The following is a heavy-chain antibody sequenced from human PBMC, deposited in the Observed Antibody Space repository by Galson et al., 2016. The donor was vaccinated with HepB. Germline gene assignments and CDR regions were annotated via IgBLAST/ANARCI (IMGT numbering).Heavy chain of an antibody. D-gene: IGHD3-10*01. CDR2: ISAYNGNT. Sequence: SYGISWVRQAPGQGLEWMGWISAYNGNTNYAQELQGRVTMTTDTSTSTAYMEVRSLGLDDTAVYYCARASGSGSYYPYWGQGTLVTVSS. CDR1: SYG. V-gene: IGHV1-18*01. J-gene: IGHJ4*02. CDR3: ARASGSGSYYPY.